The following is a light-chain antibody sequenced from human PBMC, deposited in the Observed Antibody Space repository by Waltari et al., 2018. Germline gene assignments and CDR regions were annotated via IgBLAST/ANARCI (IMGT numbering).Light chain of an antibody. CDR1: SGPVTSGHF. J-gene: IGLJ2*01. Sequence: QAVVTQESSLTVSPGGTVTLTCGSSSGPVTSGHFPYWFQQKPGQAPRTLISETSNRLSWTPARFSGSLLGGKAALTLSDAQPDDDADYYCLLSYHDAVIFGGGTKLTVL. CDR2: ETS. V-gene: IGLV7-46*01. CDR3: LLSYHDAVI.